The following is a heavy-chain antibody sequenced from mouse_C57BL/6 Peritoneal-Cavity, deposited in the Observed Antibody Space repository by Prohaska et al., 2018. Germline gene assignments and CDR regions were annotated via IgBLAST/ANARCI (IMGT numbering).Heavy chain of an antibody. V-gene: IGHV11-2*01. Sequence: EVQLLETGGGLVQPGGSRGLSCEGSGFTFSGFWMSWVRQTPGKTLAWIGDINFDGSEINDEPCIKERFTIFRDNDKSTLYLQMSNVRSEETATYFYTRYGNYWY. CDR2: INFDGSEI. CDR3: TRYGNYWY. CDR1: GFTFSGFW. D-gene: IGHD2-1*01. J-gene: IGHJ1*01.